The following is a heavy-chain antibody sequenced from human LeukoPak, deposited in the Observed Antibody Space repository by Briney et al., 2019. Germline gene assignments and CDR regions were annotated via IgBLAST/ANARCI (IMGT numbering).Heavy chain of an antibody. CDR1: GFTVSSNY. V-gene: IGHV3-53*01. CDR2: IYSGGST. J-gene: IGHJ4*02. CDR3: ARRLRTVTRFSDY. Sequence: PGGSLRLSCAASGFTVSSNYMSWVRQAPGKGLEWGSVIYSGGSTYYADSVKGRFTISRDNSKNTLYLQMNSLRAEDTAVYYCARRLRTVTRFSDYWGQGTLVTVSS. D-gene: IGHD4-17*01.